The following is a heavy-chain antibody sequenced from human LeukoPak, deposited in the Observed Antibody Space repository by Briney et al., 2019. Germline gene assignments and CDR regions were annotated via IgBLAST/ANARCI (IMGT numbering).Heavy chain of an antibody. J-gene: IGHJ4*02. V-gene: IGHV4-39*02. Sequence: SETLSLTCTVSGGSISSSAHYWGWIRQPPGRELEWIGSIYYSGSTHYNPSLKSRVTISVDTSKNQFSMKLSSVTAADTAVYYCAREGSNSWYNFDYWGQGTLVTVSS. CDR1: GGSISSSAHY. CDR3: AREGSNSWYNFDY. D-gene: IGHD6-13*01. CDR2: IYYSGST.